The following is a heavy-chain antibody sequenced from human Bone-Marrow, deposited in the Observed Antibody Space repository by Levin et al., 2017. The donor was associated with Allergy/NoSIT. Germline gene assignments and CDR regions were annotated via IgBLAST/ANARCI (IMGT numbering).Heavy chain of an antibody. Sequence: GGSLRLSCVVSGFAFSSYAMHWVRQAPGKELEWVADISDDGSKKYYADSVKGRFTISRDNFKNTLFLQMNSLRVEDTAVYYCAKVRRELVIATDAFDIWGPGTLVTVSS. V-gene: IGHV3-30*18. CDR3: AKVRRELVIATDAFDI. CDR2: ISDDGSKK. D-gene: IGHD3-9*01. J-gene: IGHJ3*02. CDR1: GFAFSSYA.